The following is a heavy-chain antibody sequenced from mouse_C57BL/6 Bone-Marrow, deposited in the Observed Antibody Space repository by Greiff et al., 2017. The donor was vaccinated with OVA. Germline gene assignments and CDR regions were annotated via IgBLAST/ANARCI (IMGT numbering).Heavy chain of an antibody. Sequence: EVKLMESGGGLVQPGGSLKLSCAASGFTFSDFYMYWIRQTPEKRLEWVAYISNGGGSTYYPDTVKGRFTISRDNAKNTLYLQMSRLKSEDTAMYYCARLDAMDYWGQGTSATVSS. J-gene: IGHJ4*01. CDR2: ISNGGGST. CDR1: GFTFSDFY. CDR3: ARLDAMDY. V-gene: IGHV5-12*01.